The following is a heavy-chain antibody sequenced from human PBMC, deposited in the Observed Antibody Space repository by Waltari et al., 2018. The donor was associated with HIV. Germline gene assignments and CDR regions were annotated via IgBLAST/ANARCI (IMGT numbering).Heavy chain of an antibody. Sequence: LQLKESGPGLVKPSDTLSLTCAVSGASMRSKNYYWAWIRQSPGERLEWIATIYYTGDTYFVPSLKNRTSISVDSSKNLLSLSLASVTAADTAIYYCARQHAYTSDWFSQASFFNYWGQGTLVTVSS. J-gene: IGHJ1*01. CDR2: IYYTGDT. CDR3: ARQHAYTSDWFSQASFFNY. V-gene: IGHV4-39*01. D-gene: IGHD3-9*01. CDR1: GASMRSKNYY.